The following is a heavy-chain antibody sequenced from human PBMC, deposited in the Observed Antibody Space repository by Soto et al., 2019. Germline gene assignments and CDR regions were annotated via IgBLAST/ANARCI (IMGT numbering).Heavy chain of an antibody. V-gene: IGHV3-21*05. CDR2: ISPGSRYP. Sequence: GGSLRLSCAAAGFAFSTYAMTWVRQAPGKGLEWLSYISPGSRYPAYADSVKGRFTISRDNAKRSLYLQMMSLTAEDTAIYYCVRGGGGGLFDPWGQGTMVTVSS. D-gene: IGHD2-15*01. CDR1: GFAFSTYA. CDR3: VRGGGGGLFDP. J-gene: IGHJ5*02.